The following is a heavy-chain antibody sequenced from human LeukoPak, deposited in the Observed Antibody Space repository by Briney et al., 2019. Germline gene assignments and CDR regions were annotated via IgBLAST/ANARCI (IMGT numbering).Heavy chain of an antibody. CDR3: AREQASGDYYYYYMDV. CDR1: GGSISSYY. Sequence: PSETLSLTCTVSGGSISSYYWSWIRQPPGKGLEWIGYIYYSGSTNYNPSLKSRVTISVDTSKNQFSLKLSSVTAADTAVYYCAREQASGDYYYYYMDVWGKGTTVTVSS. V-gene: IGHV4-59*01. D-gene: IGHD6-19*01. J-gene: IGHJ6*03. CDR2: IYYSGST.